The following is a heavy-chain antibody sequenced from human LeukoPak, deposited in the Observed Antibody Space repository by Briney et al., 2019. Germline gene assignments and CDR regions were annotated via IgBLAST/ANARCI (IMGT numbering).Heavy chain of an antibody. J-gene: IGHJ4*02. CDR3: ASEVGYRSLGY. Sequence: PGGSLRLSCAASGFTFDDNTVHGVRQTRGRGVKCCSFISWKSHRTHYADSVRGRLTVSRDNSKDSMHLEMNSLKTEDTGLYHCASEVGYRSLGYLGQGTLVTVSS. D-gene: IGHD3-3*01. CDR1: GFTFDDNT. V-gene: IGHV3-43*01. CDR2: ISWKSHRT.